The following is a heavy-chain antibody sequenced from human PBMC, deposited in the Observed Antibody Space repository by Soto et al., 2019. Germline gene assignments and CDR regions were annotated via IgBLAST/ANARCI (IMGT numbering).Heavy chain of an antibody. CDR2: IRGTT. V-gene: IGHV3-48*01. CDR1: GFTFTSYS. Sequence: GGALRLSCAASGFTFTSYSTNWVRQAPGKGLEWVSYIRGTTHYADSVKGRFTISRDNARSSLYLQMNSLRADDTAVYYCARDDSFAFDIWGQGTMVTVSS. CDR3: ARDDSFAFDI. D-gene: IGHD2-21*01. J-gene: IGHJ3*02.